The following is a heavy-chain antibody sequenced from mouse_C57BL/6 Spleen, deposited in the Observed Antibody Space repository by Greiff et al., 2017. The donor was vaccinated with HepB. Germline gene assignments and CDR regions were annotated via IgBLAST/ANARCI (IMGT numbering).Heavy chain of an antibody. CDR1: GFTFSSYT. J-gene: IGHJ1*03. CDR2: ISGGGGNT. Sequence: DVHLVESGGGLVQPGGSLKLSCAASGFTFSSYTMSWVRQTPEKRLEWVATISGGGGNTYYPDSVKGRFTISRDNAKNTLYLQMSSLRSEDTALYYCARHGGTGYFDVWGTGTTVTVSS. D-gene: IGHD2-14*01. V-gene: IGHV5-9*01. CDR3: ARHGGTGYFDV.